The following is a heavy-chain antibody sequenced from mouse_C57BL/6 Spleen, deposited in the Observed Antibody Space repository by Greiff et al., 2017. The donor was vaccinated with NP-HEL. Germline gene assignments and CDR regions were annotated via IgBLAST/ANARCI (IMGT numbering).Heavy chain of an antibody. CDR2: INPSSGYT. CDR1: GYTFTSYT. J-gene: IGHJ2*01. CDR3: ARLGDGYFLDY. V-gene: IGHV1-4*01. Sequence: VQLVESGAELARPGASVKMSCKASGYTFTSYTMHWVKQRPGQGLEWVGYINPSSGYTKYNQKFKDKAPLTADKSSSTAYMQLSILTSEDSAVYYCARLGDGYFLDYWGQVTTLTVSS. D-gene: IGHD2-3*01.